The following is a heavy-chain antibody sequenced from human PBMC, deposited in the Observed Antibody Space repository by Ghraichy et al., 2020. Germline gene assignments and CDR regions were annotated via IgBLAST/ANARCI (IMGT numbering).Heavy chain of an antibody. CDR1: GGSFSNYY. CDR3: ATGSSHSTNFYYYGMDG. J-gene: IGHJ6*02. D-gene: IGHD6-6*01. CDR2: IYQSGNT. Sequence: SETLSLTCTVSGGSFSNYYWSWIRQSPGKGLEWIGYIYQSGNTNYNPSLQSRVAISLDTSKTQFSLTLNSVTAADAAVYYCATGSSHSTNFYYYGMDGWGQGTTVTVSS. V-gene: IGHV4-59*01.